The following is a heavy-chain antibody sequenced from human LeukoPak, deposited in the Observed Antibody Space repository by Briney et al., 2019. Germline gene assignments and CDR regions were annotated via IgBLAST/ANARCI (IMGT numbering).Heavy chain of an antibody. CDR2: IIPILGIA. Sequence: SVKVSCKASGGTFSSYAISWVRQAPGQGLEWMGRIIPILGIANYAHQFQGRVTITADKSTSTAYMELSSLRCEDTAVYYCASYEWFGELERIYYYYGMDVWGQGTTVTVCS. CDR1: GGTFSSYA. CDR3: ASYEWFGELERIYYYYGMDV. V-gene: IGHV1-69*04. J-gene: IGHJ6*02. D-gene: IGHD3-10*01.